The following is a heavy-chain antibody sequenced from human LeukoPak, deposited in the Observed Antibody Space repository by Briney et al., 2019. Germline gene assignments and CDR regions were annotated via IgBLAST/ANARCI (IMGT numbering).Heavy chain of an antibody. J-gene: IGHJ4*02. CDR1: GFTFSSYA. CDR2: ITASGGNT. V-gene: IGHV3-23*01. D-gene: IGHD3-10*02. Sequence: PGGSLRLSCAASGFTFSSYAMGWVRQAPGKGLEWVSAITASGGNTYYADSVKGRFTISRDNSKNTLYLQVNSLRAEDTAVYYCAKGNGYSYVRYYFAYWGQGTLVTVSS. CDR3: AKGNGYSYVRYYFAY.